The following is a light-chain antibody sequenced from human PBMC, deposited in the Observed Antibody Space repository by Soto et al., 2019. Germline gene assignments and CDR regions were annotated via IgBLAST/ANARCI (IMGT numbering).Light chain of an antibody. J-gene: IGKJ2*01. CDR1: QSISSW. CDR3: LQYHSYPYT. Sequence: DIQMTQSPSTLSASVGDRVTITCRASQSISSWLTWYQQKPGKAPKVLIYKASSLHSGVPSRFSGSGSGTDFTLTISSLQPDDFAAYYCLQYHSYPYTFGQGTKLEIK. CDR2: KAS. V-gene: IGKV1-5*03.